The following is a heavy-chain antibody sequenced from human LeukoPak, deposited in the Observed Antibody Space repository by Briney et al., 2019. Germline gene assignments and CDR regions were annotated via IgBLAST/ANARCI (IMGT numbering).Heavy chain of an antibody. CDR3: RIRGYSYGRAFDY. D-gene: IGHD5-18*01. V-gene: IGHV4-34*01. Sequence: SETLSLTCAVYGGSFSGYYWSWIRQPPGKGLGWIGEINHSGSTNYNPSLKSRVTISVDTSKNQFSLKLSSVTAADTAVYYCRIRGYSYGRAFDYWGQGTLVTVSS. CDR1: GGSFSGYY. CDR2: INHSGST. J-gene: IGHJ4*02.